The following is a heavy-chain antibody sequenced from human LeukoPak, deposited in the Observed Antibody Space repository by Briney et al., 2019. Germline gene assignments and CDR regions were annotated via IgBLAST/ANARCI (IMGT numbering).Heavy chain of an antibody. CDR3: ARHKDYYYSYMDV. CDR2: IYYSGST. J-gene: IGHJ6*03. Sequence: PSETLSLTCSVSGDSISTSSYYWGWIRQPPGKGLEWIGTIYYSGSTYYNPSLTSRDTISVDTSKNQFSLKLSSVTAADTAVYYCARHKDYYYSYMDVWGKGTTVTISS. CDR1: GDSISTSSYY. V-gene: IGHV4-39*01.